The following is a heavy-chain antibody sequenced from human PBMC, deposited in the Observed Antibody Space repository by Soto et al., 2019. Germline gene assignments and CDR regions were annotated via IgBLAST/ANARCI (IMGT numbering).Heavy chain of an antibody. CDR3: AREDSRMKGPLNAFEI. CDR1: GGTFSSYA. V-gene: IGHV1-69*13. J-gene: IGHJ3*02. D-gene: IGHD2-8*01. CDR2: IIPSFGTA. Sequence: GASVKVSSKASGGTFSSYAISWVRQAPGQGLEWMGGIIPSFGTANYAQKFQGRVTITADEATSTGYMDLGSLRSEDTAVYYCAREDSRMKGPLNAFEIWSQETMVT.